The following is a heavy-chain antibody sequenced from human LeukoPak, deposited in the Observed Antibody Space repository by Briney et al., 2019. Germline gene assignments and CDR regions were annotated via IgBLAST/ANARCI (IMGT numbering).Heavy chain of an antibody. Sequence: GGPLGLSCEASGSTFSRYWMSWVRQTPEKGLEWVANIKQDGSEKNYVDSVKGRFTISRDNAKNSLYLQMNSLRAEDTAVYYCASAAGWELGYWGQGTLVTVSS. CDR1: GSTFSRYW. V-gene: IGHV3-7*01. CDR3: ASAAGWELGY. D-gene: IGHD3-10*01. J-gene: IGHJ4*02. CDR2: IKQDGSEK.